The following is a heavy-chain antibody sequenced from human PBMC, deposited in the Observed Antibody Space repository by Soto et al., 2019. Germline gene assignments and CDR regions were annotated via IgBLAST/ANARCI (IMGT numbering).Heavy chain of an antibody. CDR3: ARAREDRGYSGYDPLGDNWFDP. D-gene: IGHD5-12*01. Sequence: QPGGSLRLSCAASGFTFSSYAMSWVRQAPGKGLEWVSAISGSGGSTYYADSVKGRFTISRDNAKNSLYLQMNSLRAEDTAVYYCARAREDRGYSGYDPLGDNWFDPWGQGTLVTVSS. CDR2: ISGSGGST. CDR1: GFTFSSYA. V-gene: IGHV3-23*01. J-gene: IGHJ5*02.